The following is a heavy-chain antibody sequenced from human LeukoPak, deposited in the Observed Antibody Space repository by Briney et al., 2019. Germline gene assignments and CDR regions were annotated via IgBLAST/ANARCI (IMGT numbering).Heavy chain of an antibody. CDR3: AKAFLKGSDDP. J-gene: IGHJ5*02. CDR2: ISGGATGT. V-gene: IGHV3-23*01. CDR1: GFTFNSYA. Sequence: GGSLRLPCAASGFTFNSYAMSWVRQAPGKGLEWVSGISGGATGTYYTDSVKGRFTISRDNSKNTLCLQMNSLRAEDTAVYYCAKAFLKGSDDPWGQGTLVTVSS. D-gene: IGHD2/OR15-2a*01.